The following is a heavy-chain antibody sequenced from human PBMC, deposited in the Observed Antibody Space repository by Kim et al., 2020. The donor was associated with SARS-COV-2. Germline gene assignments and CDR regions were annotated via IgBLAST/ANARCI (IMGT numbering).Heavy chain of an antibody. CDR3: ARNPKRDY. J-gene: IGHJ4*02. CDR2: SNYI. Sequence: SNYIYDAASVTGRFTISRDNAKTSLYLQMNSLRPDDTAFYFCARNPKRDYWGQGTLVTVSS. V-gene: IGHV3-21*01.